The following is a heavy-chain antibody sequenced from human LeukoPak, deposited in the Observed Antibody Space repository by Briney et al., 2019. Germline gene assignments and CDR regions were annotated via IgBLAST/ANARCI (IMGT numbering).Heavy chain of an antibody. V-gene: IGHV1-3*01. D-gene: IGHD4-11*01. CDR3: ARGNGPKGYYMDV. CDR1: GYTFTSYA. J-gene: IGHJ6*03. Sequence: ASVKVSCKASGYTFTSYAMHWVRQAPGQRLEWMGWINAGNGNTKYSQKLQGRVTMTTDTSTSTAYMELRSLRSDDTAVYYCARGNGPKGYYMDVWGKGTTVTVSS. CDR2: INAGNGNT.